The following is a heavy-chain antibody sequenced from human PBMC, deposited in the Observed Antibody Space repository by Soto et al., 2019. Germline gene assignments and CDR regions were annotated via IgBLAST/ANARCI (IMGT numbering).Heavy chain of an antibody. V-gene: IGHV1-18*01. D-gene: IGHD3-9*01. CDR1: AYTFTNYP. Sequence: QGQLVQSGPEVKKPGASVRVSCKASAYTFTNYPISWVRQAPGQGLEWMGWISSYNGNTDYAQRVQDRVTMTRDTSTTTVDMELRSLRSDDTAVYYCARGGIHDILTGFYAFDIWGQGTMVIVSS. CDR2: ISSYNGNT. J-gene: IGHJ3*02. CDR3: ARGGIHDILTGFYAFDI.